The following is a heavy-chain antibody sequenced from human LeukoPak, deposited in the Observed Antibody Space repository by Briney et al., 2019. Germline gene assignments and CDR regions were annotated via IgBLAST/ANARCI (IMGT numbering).Heavy chain of an antibody. D-gene: IGHD3-16*01. V-gene: IGHV4-39*01. CDR1: GGSISSYSYY. Sequence: PSETLSLTCTVSGGSISSYSYYWGWIRQPPGKGLEWIGSIYYSGSTYNNPSLKSRVTMSVDTSKNQFSLVLNSVTAADTAVYYCARAGGFFSPFGYWGQGTLVTVSS. CDR2: IYYSGST. J-gene: IGHJ4*02. CDR3: ARAGGFFSPFGY.